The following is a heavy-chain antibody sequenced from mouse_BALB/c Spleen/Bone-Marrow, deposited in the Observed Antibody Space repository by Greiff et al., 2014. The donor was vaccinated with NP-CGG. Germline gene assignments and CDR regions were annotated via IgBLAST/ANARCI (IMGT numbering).Heavy chain of an antibody. CDR2: IDPANGNT. CDR1: GFNIKDTY. CDR3: ARYNYGVYFDY. Sequence: EVKLVESGAEVVKPGASVKLSCTASGFNIKDTYMHWVKQRPEQGLEWIGRIDPANGNTKYDPKFQGKTTITADTSSNTAYLQLSSLTSEDSAVYYCARYNYGVYFDYWGQGTPLTVSS. V-gene: IGHV14-3*02. J-gene: IGHJ2*01. D-gene: IGHD2-12*01.